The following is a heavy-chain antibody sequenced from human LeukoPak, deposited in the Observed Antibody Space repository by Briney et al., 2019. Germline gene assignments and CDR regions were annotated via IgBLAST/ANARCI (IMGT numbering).Heavy chain of an antibody. CDR2: MYYSGNT. CDR3: ARGKYYFDY. CDR1: VDSISGYC. J-gene: IGHJ4*02. V-gene: IGHV4-59*01. Sequence: PSETLSLTCTVSVDSISGYCWSWLRQPPGHGLEWIGYMYYSGNTNYNPSLKSRLTTSLDTSKNQFSLKLSSVTAADTAVYYCARGKYYFDYWGQGTLVTVSS.